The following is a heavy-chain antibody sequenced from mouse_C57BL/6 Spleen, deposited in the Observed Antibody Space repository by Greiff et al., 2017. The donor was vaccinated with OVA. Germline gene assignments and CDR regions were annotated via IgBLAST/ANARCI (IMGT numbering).Heavy chain of an antibody. J-gene: IGHJ2*01. V-gene: IGHV1-64*01. Sequence: VQLQQPGAELVKPGASVKLSCKASGYTFTSYWMHWVKQRPGQGLEWIGMIHPNSGSTNYNEKFKSKATLTVDKSSSTAYMQLSSLTSEDSAVYYCARYGITTVVADYFDYWGQGTTLTVSS. CDR1: GYTFTSYW. CDR2: IHPNSGST. CDR3: ARYGITTVVADYFDY. D-gene: IGHD1-1*01.